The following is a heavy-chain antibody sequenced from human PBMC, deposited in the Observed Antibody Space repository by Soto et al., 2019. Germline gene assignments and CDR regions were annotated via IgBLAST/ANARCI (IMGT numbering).Heavy chain of an antibody. Sequence: GGSLRLSCAVSGFTFSAYGMHWVRQAPCKGLEWVAAISHDGTNKNYGDSVKGRFTISRDNSKNTLYLQMNSLRPEDTALYYCAKDEYYYSRSGYYIFDYWGQGTLVTVSS. CDR1: GFTFSAYG. V-gene: IGHV3-30*18. CDR2: ISHDGTNK. CDR3: AKDEYYYSRSGYYIFDY. D-gene: IGHD3-22*01. J-gene: IGHJ4*02.